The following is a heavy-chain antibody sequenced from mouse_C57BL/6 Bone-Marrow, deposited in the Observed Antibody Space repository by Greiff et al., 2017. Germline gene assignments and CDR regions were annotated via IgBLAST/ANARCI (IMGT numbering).Heavy chain of an antibody. D-gene: IGHD2-5*01. J-gene: IGHJ2*01. CDR3: ARHEAYYSNYEDFDY. CDR2: ISSGGSYT. V-gene: IGHV5-6*01. CDR1: GFTFSSYG. Sequence: VQLKESGGDLVKPGGSLKLSCAASGFTFSSYGMSWVRQTPDKRLEWVATISSGGSYTYYPDSVKGRFPISRDNAKNTLYLQMSSLKSEDTAMYYCARHEAYYSNYEDFDYWGQGTTLTVSS.